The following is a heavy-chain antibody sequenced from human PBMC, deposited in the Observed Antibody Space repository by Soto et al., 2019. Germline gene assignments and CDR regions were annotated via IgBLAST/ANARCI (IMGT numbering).Heavy chain of an antibody. D-gene: IGHD6-13*01. J-gene: IGHJ4*02. Sequence: SETRSLTCTVSGGSISSSSYYWGWIRQPPGKGLEWIGSIYYSGSTYYNLSLKSRVTISVDTSKNQFSLKLSSVTAADTAVYYCAREKPYSSSWYHDYWGQGTLVTVSS. CDR2: IYYSGST. CDR3: AREKPYSSSWYHDY. V-gene: IGHV4-39*07. CDR1: GGSISSSSYY.